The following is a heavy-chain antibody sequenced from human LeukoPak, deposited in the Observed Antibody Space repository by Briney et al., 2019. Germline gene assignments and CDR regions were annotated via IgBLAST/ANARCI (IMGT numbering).Heavy chain of an antibody. Sequence: PGGSLRLSCAASGFTFNTCTMNWVRQAPGKGLEWVSSITASSTAIYSADSVKGRFTISRDNAKNFLYLQMNSLRAEDTAVYYCARTYYDILTGYNPYFDYWGQGILVTVSS. J-gene: IGHJ4*02. D-gene: IGHD3-9*01. CDR2: ITASSTAI. V-gene: IGHV3-21*01. CDR1: GFTFNTCT. CDR3: ARTYYDILTGYNPYFDY.